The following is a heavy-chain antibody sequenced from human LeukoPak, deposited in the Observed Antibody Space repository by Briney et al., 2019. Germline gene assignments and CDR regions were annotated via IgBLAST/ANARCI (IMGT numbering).Heavy chain of an antibody. Sequence: GESLKISCKASGYRFTTYWIGWVRQMPGKGLEWMGIIFPGDSGTIYSPSFQGQVTISADKSISTAYLQWSSLKASDTAMYYCARLVLSPEAFDIWGQGTMVTVSS. V-gene: IGHV5-51*01. CDR2: IFPGDSGT. CDR1: GYRFTTYW. D-gene: IGHD2-8*02. J-gene: IGHJ3*02. CDR3: ARLVLSPEAFDI.